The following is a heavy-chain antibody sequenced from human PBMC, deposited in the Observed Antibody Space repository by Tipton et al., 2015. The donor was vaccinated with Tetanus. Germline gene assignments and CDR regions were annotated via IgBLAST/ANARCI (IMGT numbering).Heavy chain of an antibody. D-gene: IGHD3-16*02. CDR2: VSFDGSKE. V-gene: IGHV3-30*03. CDR3: ARGFMITLGGVIEKDGMDV. J-gene: IGHJ6*02. CDR1: ELTFSGHG. Sequence: SLRLSCAGSELTFSGHGMFWVRLPPGKGLEWVAFVSFDGSKEDYSDSVKGRFSISRDTSQKTIYLQMNSLRPEDSAVYYCARGFMITLGGVIEKDGMDVWGQGTTVTVSS.